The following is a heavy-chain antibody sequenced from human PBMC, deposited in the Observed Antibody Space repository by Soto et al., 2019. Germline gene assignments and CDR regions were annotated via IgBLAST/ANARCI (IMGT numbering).Heavy chain of an antibody. J-gene: IGHJ4*02. CDR1: GGTFSSYA. Sequence: PSVKISCKTSGGTFSSYAIGWVRQAPRQGLEWMGGIIPIFGTANYAQKFQGRVTITADESTSTAYMELSSLRSEDTAVYYCAREGYYYDSSGYYYPYYFDYWGQGTLVTVSS. D-gene: IGHD3-22*01. V-gene: IGHV1-69*01. CDR3: AREGYYYDSSGYYYPYYFDY. CDR2: IIPIFGTA.